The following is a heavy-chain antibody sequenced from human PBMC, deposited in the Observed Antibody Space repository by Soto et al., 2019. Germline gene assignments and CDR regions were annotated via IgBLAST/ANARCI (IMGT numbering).Heavy chain of an antibody. Sequence: QVQLQESGPGLVKPSGTLSLTCAVSGGSISSSNWWSWVRQPPGKGLEWIGEIYHSGSTNYNPSLKSRVTISVDKSKNQFSLKLSSVTAADTAVYYCARAGRLLWFGELPRSPLDYWGQGTLVTVSS. CDR3: ARAGRLLWFGELPRSPLDY. CDR2: IYHSGST. D-gene: IGHD3-10*01. V-gene: IGHV4-4*02. J-gene: IGHJ4*02. CDR1: GGSISSSNW.